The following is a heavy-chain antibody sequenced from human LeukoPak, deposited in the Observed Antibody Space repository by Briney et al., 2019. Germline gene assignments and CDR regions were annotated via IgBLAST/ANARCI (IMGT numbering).Heavy chain of an antibody. J-gene: IGHJ5*02. CDR3: ARDNSVGDIAWWFDP. CDR1: GYTFTSYD. V-gene: IGHV1-8*01. CDR2: MNPNSGNT. Sequence: GASVKVSCKASGYTFTSYDINWVRQAPGQGLEWMGWMNPNSGNTGYAQKFQGRVTMTRDMSTTTDYMELSSLRSEDTAVYYCARDNSVGDIAWWFDPWGQGTLVTVSS. D-gene: IGHD3-16*02.